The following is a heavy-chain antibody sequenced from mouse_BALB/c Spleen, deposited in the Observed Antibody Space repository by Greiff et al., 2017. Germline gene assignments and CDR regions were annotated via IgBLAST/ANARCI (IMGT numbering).Heavy chain of an antibody. V-gene: IGHV1-12*01. J-gene: IGHJ3*01. CDR3: ARYYYDGTWFAY. D-gene: IGHD1-1*01. Sequence: LQQPGAELVKPGASVKMSCKASGYTFTSYNMHWVKQTPGQGLEWIGAIYPGNGDTSYNQKFTGKATLTADKSSGPAYMQLSSLTSEDSAVYYCARYYYDGTWFAYWGQGTLVTVSA. CDR1: GYTFTSYN. CDR2: IYPGNGDT.